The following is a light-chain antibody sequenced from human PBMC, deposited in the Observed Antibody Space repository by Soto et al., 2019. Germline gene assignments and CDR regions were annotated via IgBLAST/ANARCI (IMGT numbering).Light chain of an antibody. V-gene: IGKV2-28*01. CDR3: MQSLQTPLT. J-gene: IGKJ3*01. Sequence: DIVMTQSPLSLPVTPGEPASISCRPSQSLLYSNGYNYLDWYLQKPGQSPQLLIHLGSNRASGVPDRFSGSGSGTDFTLTISSVEAEDVGVYYCMQSLQTPLTFGPGTKVDIK. CDR1: QSLLYSNGYNY. CDR2: LGS.